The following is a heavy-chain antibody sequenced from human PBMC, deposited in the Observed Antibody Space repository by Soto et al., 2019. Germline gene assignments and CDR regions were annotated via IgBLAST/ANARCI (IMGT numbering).Heavy chain of an antibody. CDR2: INPNSGGA. D-gene: IGHD3-22*01. CDR3: ARDCYDRSASSGFDI. Sequence: GASVKVSSKASGYTFTGYYIHWVRQAPGQGLEWMGWINPNSGGANIAQKFQDWVTMTRDTSISTTYMELSSLRSNDTAVYYCARDCYDRSASSGFDIWGQGTTVTVSS. J-gene: IGHJ6*02. CDR1: GYTFTGYY. V-gene: IGHV1-2*04.